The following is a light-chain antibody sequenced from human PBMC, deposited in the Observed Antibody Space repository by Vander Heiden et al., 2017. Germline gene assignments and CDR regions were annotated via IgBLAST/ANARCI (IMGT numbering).Light chain of an antibody. V-gene: IGKV3-20*01. J-gene: IGKJ4*01. CDR2: GAS. CDR3: QQYCSSPLT. Sequence: IVLPPSPGTLSLSPGERATLSCRASQSVSSSYLAWYQQKPGQAPKLLIYGASSRATGIPDRFSGSGSGTDFTLTISRLEPEDFAVYYCQQYCSSPLTFGGGTKVEIK. CDR1: QSVSSSY.